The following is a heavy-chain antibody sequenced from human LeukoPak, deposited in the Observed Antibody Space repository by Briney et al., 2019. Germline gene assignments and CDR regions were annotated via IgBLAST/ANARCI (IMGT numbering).Heavy chain of an antibody. CDR1: GGSISSYY. CDR2: IYTSGST. CDR3: ARVPKPGKQYWYFDL. D-gene: IGHD3-10*01. J-gene: IGHJ2*01. V-gene: IGHV4-4*07. Sequence: SETLSLTCTVSGGSISSYYWSWIRQPAGKGLEWIGRIYTSGSTNYNPSLKSRVTISVDTSKNQFSLKLSSVTAADTAVYYCARVPKPGKQYWYFDLWGRGTLVTVSS.